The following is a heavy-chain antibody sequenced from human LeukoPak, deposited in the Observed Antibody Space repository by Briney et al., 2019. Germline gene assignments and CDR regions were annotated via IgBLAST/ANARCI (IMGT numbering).Heavy chain of an antibody. Sequence: GGSLRLSCAASGFTFSSYAMSWVRQAPGKGLEWVSAINGSGGSTYYADSVKGRFTISRDNSKNTLYLQMNSLRAEDTAVYYCAKVSGSDDWFDPWGQGTLVTVSS. J-gene: IGHJ5*02. CDR2: INGSGGST. CDR1: GFTFSSYA. D-gene: IGHD2-15*01. V-gene: IGHV3-23*01. CDR3: AKVSGSDDWFDP.